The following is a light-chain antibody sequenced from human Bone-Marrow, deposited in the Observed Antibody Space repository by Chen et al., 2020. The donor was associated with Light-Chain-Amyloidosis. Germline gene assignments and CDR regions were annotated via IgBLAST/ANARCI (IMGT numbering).Light chain of an antibody. V-gene: IGLV3-25*03. CDR2: RDT. J-gene: IGLJ2*01. Sequence: SYELTQPPSGSVSPGQTARITCSGDDLPTKYAYWYQQKPGQAPVLVIHRDTERPSGISERFSGSSSGTTATLTISGVQAEDEADYHCQSADSSGTYEVIFGGGTKLNVL. CDR1: DLPTKY. CDR3: QSADSSGTYEVI.